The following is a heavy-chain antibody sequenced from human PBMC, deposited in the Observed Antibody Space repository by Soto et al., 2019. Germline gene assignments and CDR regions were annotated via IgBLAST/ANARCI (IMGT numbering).Heavy chain of an antibody. CDR1: GFTFSSYS. CDR2: ISSSSSTI. V-gene: IGHV3-48*02. Sequence: PGGSLRLSCAASGFTFSSYSMNWFRQAPGKGLEWVSYISSSSSTIYYADSVKGRFTISRDNAKNSLYLQMNSLRDEDTAVYYCARGVCYYDSSGYYCAWLSFDYWGQGTLVTVSS. D-gene: IGHD3-22*01. CDR3: ARGVCYYDSSGYYCAWLSFDY. J-gene: IGHJ4*02.